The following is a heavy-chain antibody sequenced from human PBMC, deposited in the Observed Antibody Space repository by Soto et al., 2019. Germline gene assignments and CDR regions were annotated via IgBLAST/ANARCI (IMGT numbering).Heavy chain of an antibody. CDR1: GYTFTSYY. Sequence: ASVKVSCKASGYTFTSYYMHWVRQAPGQGLERMGIINPSGGSTSYAQKFQGRVTMTRDTSTSTVYMELSSLISEDTALFYCARERRITIFGVASDAFDIWGQGTMVTVSS. CDR2: INPSGGST. J-gene: IGHJ3*02. D-gene: IGHD3-3*01. V-gene: IGHV1-46*01. CDR3: ARERRITIFGVASDAFDI.